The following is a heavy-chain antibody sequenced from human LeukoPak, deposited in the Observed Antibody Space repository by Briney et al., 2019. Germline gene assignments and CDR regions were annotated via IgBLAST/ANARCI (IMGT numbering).Heavy chain of an antibody. V-gene: IGHV4-59*08. J-gene: IGHJ4*02. CDR1: GGSISSYY. D-gene: IGHD3-22*01. Sequence: SETLSLTCTVSGGSISSYYWSWIRQPPGKGLEWIGYIYYSGSTNYNPSLKSRVTISVDTSKNQFSLKLSSVTAADPAVYYCARSLRGYYDSSGYYAGWSFDYWGQGTLVTVSS. CDR2: IYYSGST. CDR3: ARSLRGYYDSSGYYAGWSFDY.